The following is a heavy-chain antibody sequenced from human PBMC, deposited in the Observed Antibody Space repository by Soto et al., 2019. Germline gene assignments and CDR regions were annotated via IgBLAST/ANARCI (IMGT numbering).Heavy chain of an antibody. CDR1: GGSISSYY. CDR2: IYYSGST. CDR3: VRHLEYCSGGSCGTYYFDY. Sequence: PSETLSLSYTFSGGSISSYYWSWIRQPPRKGLEWIGYIYYSGSTNYNPSLKSRVTISVDTSKNQFSLKLSSVTAADTAVYYCVRHLEYCSGGSCGTYYFDYWGQGTLVTVSS. J-gene: IGHJ4*02. D-gene: IGHD2-15*01. V-gene: IGHV4-59*08.